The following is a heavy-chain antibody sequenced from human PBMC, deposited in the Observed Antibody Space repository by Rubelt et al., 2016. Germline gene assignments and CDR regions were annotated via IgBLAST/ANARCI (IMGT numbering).Heavy chain of an antibody. CDR3: ARADYYDSSGYHNWFDP. CDR2: IYYSGST. J-gene: IGHJ5*02. V-gene: IGHV4-34*01. Sequence: QVQLQQWGAGLLKPSETLSLTCAVYGGSFSGYYWSWIRQPPGKGLEWIGYIYYSGSTYYNPSLKSRVTRSVDTAKNQFSLKLSSVTAADTAVYYCARADYYDSSGYHNWFDPWGQGTLVTVSS. D-gene: IGHD3-22*01. CDR1: GGSFSGYY.